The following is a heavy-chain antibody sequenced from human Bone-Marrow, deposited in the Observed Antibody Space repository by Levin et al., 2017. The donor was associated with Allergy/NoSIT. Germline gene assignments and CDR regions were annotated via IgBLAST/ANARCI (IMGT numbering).Heavy chain of an antibody. CDR2: ISYDGSNK. CDR1: GFTFSSYA. D-gene: IGHD2-15*01. CDR3: ARWSLSGGSSNHISYYFDY. Sequence: QRGESLKISCAASGFTFSSYAMHWVRQAPGKGLEWVAVISYDGSNKYYADSVKGRFTISRDNSKNTLYLQMNSLRAEDTAVYYCARWSLSGGSSNHISYYFDYWGQGTLVTVSS. V-gene: IGHV3-30-3*01. J-gene: IGHJ4*02.